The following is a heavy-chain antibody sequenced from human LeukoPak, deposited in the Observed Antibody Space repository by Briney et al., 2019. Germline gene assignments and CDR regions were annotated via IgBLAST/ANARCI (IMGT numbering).Heavy chain of an antibody. J-gene: IGHJ3*02. D-gene: IGHD1-26*01. CDR3: ETRIVEASDAFDI. Sequence: GESLKISCKGSGYSFTSYWIGWVRQMPGKGLEWMGIIYPGDSDTRYSPSFQGQVTISADKSISTAYLQWSSLKASDTAMYYRETRIVEASDAFDIWGQGTMVTVSS. CDR2: IYPGDSDT. CDR1: GYSFTSYW. V-gene: IGHV5-51*01.